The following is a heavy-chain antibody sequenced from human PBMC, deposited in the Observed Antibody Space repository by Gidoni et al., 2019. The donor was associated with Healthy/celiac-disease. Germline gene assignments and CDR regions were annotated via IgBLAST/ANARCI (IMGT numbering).Heavy chain of an antibody. CDR2: TI. V-gene: IGHV3-48*01. J-gene: IGHJ2*01. Sequence: TIYYADSVKGRFTISRDNAKNSLYLQMNSLRAEDTAVYYCARLNYYDNLTGYNWYFDLWGRGTLVTVSS. CDR3: ARLNYYDNLTGYNWYFDL. D-gene: IGHD3-9*01.